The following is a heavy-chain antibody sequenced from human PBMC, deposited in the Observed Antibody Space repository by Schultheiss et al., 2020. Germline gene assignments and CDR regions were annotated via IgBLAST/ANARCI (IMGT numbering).Heavy chain of an antibody. CDR2: ISGSGGST. V-gene: IGHV3-23*01. CDR3: ARDGSGMDV. Sequence: GGSLRLSCAASGFTFSSYAMSWVRQAPGKGLEWVSAISGSGGSTYYADSVKGRFTISRDNAKNSLYLQMNSLRAEDTAVYYCARDGSGMDVWGQGTTVTVSS. J-gene: IGHJ6*02. D-gene: IGHD1-26*01. CDR1: GFTFSSYA.